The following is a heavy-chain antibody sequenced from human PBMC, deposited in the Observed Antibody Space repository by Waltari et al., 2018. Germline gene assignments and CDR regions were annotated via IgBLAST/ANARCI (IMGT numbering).Heavy chain of an antibody. D-gene: IGHD5-12*01. V-gene: IGHV3-23*03. CDR1: GFTFSSYA. CDR2: IDSGGST. Sequence: EVQLLESGGGLVQPGGSLRLSCAASGFTFSSYALSWVRQAPGKGLEWVSVIDSGGSTYYADSVKGRFTISRDNSKNTLYLQMNSLRAEDTAVYYCAKGRPAGYPFDYWGQGTLVTVSS. CDR3: AKGRPAGYPFDY. J-gene: IGHJ4*02.